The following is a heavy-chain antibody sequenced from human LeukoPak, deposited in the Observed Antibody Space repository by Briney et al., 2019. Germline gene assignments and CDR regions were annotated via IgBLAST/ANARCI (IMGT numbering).Heavy chain of an antibody. V-gene: IGHV3-30-3*01. Sequence: GRSLRLSCAVSGFTFSSYAMHWVRQAPGKGLEWVAVISYDGSNKYYADSVKGRFTISRDNSKNTLYLQMNSLRAEDTAVYYCARAQMPIAAAGSDYWGQGTLVTVSS. J-gene: IGHJ4*02. CDR3: ARAQMPIAAAGSDY. D-gene: IGHD6-13*01. CDR1: GFTFSSYA. CDR2: ISYDGSNK.